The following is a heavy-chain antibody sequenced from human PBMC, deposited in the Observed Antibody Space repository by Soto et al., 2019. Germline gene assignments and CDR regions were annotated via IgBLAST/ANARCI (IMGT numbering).Heavy chain of an antibody. D-gene: IGHD1-1*01. CDR1: GGSFSGYY. V-gene: IGHV4-34*01. J-gene: IGHJ1*01. CDR2: INHSGST. Sequence: QVQLQQWGAGLLKPSETLSLTCAVYGGSFSGYYWSWIRQPPGKGLEWIGEINHSGSTNYNPSLTSRVSIPVDTSKTQFSLKLSSVTAADTAVYYRARGFQRNAEYFQHWGQGTLVTVSS. CDR3: ARGFQRNAEYFQH.